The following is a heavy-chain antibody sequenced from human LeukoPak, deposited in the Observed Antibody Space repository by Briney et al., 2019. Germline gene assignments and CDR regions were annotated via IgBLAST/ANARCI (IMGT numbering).Heavy chain of an antibody. CDR3: AKILRSSRDY. CDR2: ISGSGGST. CDR1: GFTFSSYS. Sequence: GGSLRLSCAASGFTFSSYSMNWVRQAPGKGLEWVSAISGSGGSTYYADSVKGRFTISRDNSKNTLYLQMNSLRAEDTAVYYCAKILRSSRDYWGQGTLVTVSS. V-gene: IGHV3-23*01. D-gene: IGHD2-2*01. J-gene: IGHJ4*02.